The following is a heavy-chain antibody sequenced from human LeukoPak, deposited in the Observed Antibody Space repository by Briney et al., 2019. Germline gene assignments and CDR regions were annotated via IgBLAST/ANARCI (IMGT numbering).Heavy chain of an antibody. CDR3: ARGLARKGGIAAVWVWFDP. J-gene: IGHJ5*02. V-gene: IGHV1-18*01. CDR2: ISAYNGNT. Sequence: GASVKVSCKASGYTFTSYGISWVRQAPGQGLEGMGWISAYNGNTNYAQKVQGRVTMTTDTSTSTAYMELRSLRSDDTAVYYCARGLARKGGIAAVWVWFDPWGQGTLVTVSS. CDR1: GYTFTSYG. D-gene: IGHD6-13*01.